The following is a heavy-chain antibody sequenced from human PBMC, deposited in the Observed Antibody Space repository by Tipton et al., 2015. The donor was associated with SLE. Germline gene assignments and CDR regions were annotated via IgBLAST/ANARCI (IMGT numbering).Heavy chain of an antibody. CDR2: ISYDGGRE. D-gene: IGHD3-10*01. CDR3: ARELGIRGVTGCYMDV. V-gene: IGHV3-30*04. CDR1: GFNFNSYA. Sequence: SLRLSCAASGFNFNSYAVHWVRQAPGKGLEWVAVISYDGGREYYADSVKGRFTISRDNSKNTLYLQMNSLRGEDTALYYCARELGIRGVTGCYMDVWGKGTTVTVSS. J-gene: IGHJ6*03.